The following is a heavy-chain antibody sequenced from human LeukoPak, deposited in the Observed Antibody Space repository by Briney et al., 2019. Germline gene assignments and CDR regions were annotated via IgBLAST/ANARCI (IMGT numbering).Heavy chain of an antibody. Sequence: TGGSLRLSCAASGFTFSSYAMHWVRQAPGKGLEWVAVISYDGSNKYYADSVKGRFTISRDNSKNTLYLQVNSLRAEDTAVYYCARAHRWDLRQDFDYWGQGTLVTVSS. J-gene: IGHJ4*02. D-gene: IGHD1-26*01. CDR3: ARAHRWDLRQDFDY. CDR1: GFTFSSYA. CDR2: ISYDGSNK. V-gene: IGHV3-30*04.